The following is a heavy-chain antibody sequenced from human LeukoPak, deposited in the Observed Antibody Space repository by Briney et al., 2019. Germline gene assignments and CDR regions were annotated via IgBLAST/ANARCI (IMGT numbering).Heavy chain of an antibody. CDR3: ARDTYSRQQLAWWDYYYYYMDV. J-gene: IGHJ6*03. CDR2: ISSSGSTI. CDR1: GFTFSDYC. D-gene: IGHD6-13*01. Sequence: GGSLRLSCAASGFTFSDYCMSWIRQAPGKGLEWVSYISSSGSTIYYADSVKGRFTISRDNAKNSLYLQMNSLRTEDTAVYYCARDTYSRQQLAWWDYYYYYMDVWGKGTTVTISS. V-gene: IGHV3-11*01.